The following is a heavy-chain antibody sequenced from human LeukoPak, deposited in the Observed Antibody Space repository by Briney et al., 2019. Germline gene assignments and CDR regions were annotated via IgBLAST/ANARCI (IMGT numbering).Heavy chain of an antibody. J-gene: IGHJ6*02. V-gene: IGHV4-59*12. CDR3: ARNGGMTTVTTDPTYAGMDV. D-gene: IGHD4-17*01. CDR1: GGSISSYY. Sequence: SETLSLTCTVSGGSISSYYWSWIRQPPGKGLEWIGYIYYSGSTNYNPSLKSRVTISVDKSKNQFSLKLSSVTAADTAVYYCARNGGMTTVTTDPTYAGMDVWGQGTTVTVSS. CDR2: IYYSGST.